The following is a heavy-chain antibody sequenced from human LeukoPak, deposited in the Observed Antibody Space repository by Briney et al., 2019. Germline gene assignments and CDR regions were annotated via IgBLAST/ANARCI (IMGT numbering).Heavy chain of an antibody. V-gene: IGHV3-43D*04. Sequence: GGSLRLSCAASGFTLDDYAMHWVRHARGKGLEWVSLISWDGGSTYYADSVKGRFTISRDNKKNSLYLQMNSLRAEDTALYYCAKAYYDFWSGYDYWGQGTLVTVSS. J-gene: IGHJ4*02. CDR2: ISWDGGST. D-gene: IGHD3-3*01. CDR1: GFTLDDYA. CDR3: AKAYYDFWSGYDY.